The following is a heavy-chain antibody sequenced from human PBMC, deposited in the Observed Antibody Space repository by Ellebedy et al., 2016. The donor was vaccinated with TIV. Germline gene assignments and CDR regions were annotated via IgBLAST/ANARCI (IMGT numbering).Heavy chain of an antibody. CDR1: GFTFSSYW. J-gene: IGHJ1*01. Sequence: GGSLRLXCAASGFTFSSYWMSWVRQAPGKGLEWVANIKQDGSEKYYVDSVKGRFTISRDNAKNSLYLQMNSLRAEDTAVYYCARGLPIYYDSSGYFQHWGQGTLVTVSS. D-gene: IGHD3-22*01. CDR3: ARGLPIYYDSSGYFQH. V-gene: IGHV3-7*03. CDR2: IKQDGSEK.